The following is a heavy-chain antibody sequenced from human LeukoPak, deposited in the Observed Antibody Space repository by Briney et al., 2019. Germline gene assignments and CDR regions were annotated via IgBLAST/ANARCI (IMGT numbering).Heavy chain of an antibody. CDR3: AKQDCSGGSCYPPRSVY. J-gene: IGHJ4*02. CDR2: ISGSGGST. D-gene: IGHD2-15*01. V-gene: IGHV3-23*01. CDR1: GFTFSSYG. Sequence: GGSLRLSCAASGFTFSSYGMSWVCQAPGKGLEWVSAISGSGGSTYYADSVKGRFTISRDNSKNTLYLQMNSLRAEDTAVYYCAKQDCSGGSCYPPRSVYWGQGTLVTVSS.